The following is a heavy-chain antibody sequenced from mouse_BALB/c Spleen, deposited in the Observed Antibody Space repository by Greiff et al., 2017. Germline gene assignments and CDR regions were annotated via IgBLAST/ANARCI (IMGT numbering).Heavy chain of an antibody. D-gene: IGHD1-1*01. V-gene: IGHV2-9*02. CDR3: ARDRDYYGSTFAY. CDR2: IWAGGST. J-gene: IGHJ3*01. Sequence: VQVVESGPGLVAPSQSLSITCTVSGFSLTSYGVHWVRQPPGKGLEWLGVIWAGGSTNYNSALMSRLSISKDNSKSQVFLKMNSLQTDDTAMYYCARDRDYYGSTFAYWGQGTLVTVSA. CDR1: GFSLTSYG.